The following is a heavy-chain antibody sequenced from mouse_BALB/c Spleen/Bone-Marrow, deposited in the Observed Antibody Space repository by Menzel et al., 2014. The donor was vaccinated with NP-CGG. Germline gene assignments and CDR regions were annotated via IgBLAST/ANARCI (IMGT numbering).Heavy chain of an antibody. Sequence: EVQGVESGGGLVQPGGSLKLSCAASGFDFSRYWTSWVRQAPGKGLEWIGEINPDSSTINYTPSLKDKFIISRDNAKNTLYLQMSKVRSEDTALYYCARPDYYGSSSWFTYWGQGTLVTVPA. CDR1: GFDFSRYW. J-gene: IGHJ3*01. CDR3: ARPDYYGSSSWFTY. D-gene: IGHD1-1*01. CDR2: INPDSSTI. V-gene: IGHV4-1*02.